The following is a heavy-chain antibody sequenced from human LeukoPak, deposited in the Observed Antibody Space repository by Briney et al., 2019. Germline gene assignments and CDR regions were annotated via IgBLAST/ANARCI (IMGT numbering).Heavy chain of an antibody. V-gene: IGHV1-18*01. Sequence: ASVKVSCKTAGDTLNSYAMNWVRQAPGQGLEWMGWISAYNGNTNYAQKLQGRVTMTTDTSTSTAYMELRSLRSDDTAVYYCARGRYSYGYYYYYMDVWGKGTTVTVSS. CDR2: ISAYNGNT. J-gene: IGHJ6*03. CDR1: GDTLNSYA. CDR3: ARGRYSYGYYYYYMDV. D-gene: IGHD5-18*01.